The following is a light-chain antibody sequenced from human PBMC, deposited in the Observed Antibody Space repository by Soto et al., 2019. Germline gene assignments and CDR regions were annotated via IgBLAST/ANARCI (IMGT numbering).Light chain of an antibody. V-gene: IGKV1-8*01. CDR3: QQYYNYPPFT. Sequence: AIRMTQSPSSFSASTGDRVTITCRASQGISSYLAWYQQKPGKAPKLLIYAASSLQSGVPSRFSGSGSGTDFTLTISCLQSEDFATYYCQQYYNYPPFTFGPGTKVDIK. CDR2: AAS. CDR1: QGISSY. J-gene: IGKJ3*01.